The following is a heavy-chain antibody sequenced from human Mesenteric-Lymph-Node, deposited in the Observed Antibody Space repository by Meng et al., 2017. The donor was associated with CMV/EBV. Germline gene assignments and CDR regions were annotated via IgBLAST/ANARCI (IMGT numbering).Heavy chain of an antibody. V-gene: IGHV4-61*01. J-gene: IGHJ4*02. CDR2: IYYSGST. CDR3: ARGNYGDYYFDY. CDR1: GGSVSSGSYY. D-gene: IGHD4-17*01. Sequence: SETLSLTCTVSGGSVSSGSYYWTWIRQPPGKGLEWIGYIYYSGSTNYNPSLKSRVTISLDTSKNQFSLKLSSVTAADTAVYYCARGNYGDYYFDYWGQGTLVTVSS.